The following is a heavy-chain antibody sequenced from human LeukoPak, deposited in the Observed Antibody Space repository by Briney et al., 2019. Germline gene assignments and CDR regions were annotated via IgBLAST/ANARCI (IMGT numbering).Heavy chain of an antibody. CDR3: ARLDCYGVVDCYNH. J-gene: IGHJ1*01. CDR2: VSHDGTT. V-gene: IGHV4-59*08. CDR1: GDSVTSYY. D-gene: IGHD3/OR15-3a*01. Sequence: PSETLSLTCSVSGDSVTSYYWNWIRQATGKGLEWIGYVSHDGTTNYTPSLRSRVVMSVDTANNTISLSLTSVTAADTGVYYCARLDCYGVVDCYNHWGRGTPVTVS.